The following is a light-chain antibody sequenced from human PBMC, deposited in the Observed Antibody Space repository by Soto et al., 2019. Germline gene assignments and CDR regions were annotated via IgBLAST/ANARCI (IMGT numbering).Light chain of an antibody. CDR2: DVS. V-gene: IGLV2-14*03. Sequence: QSALTQPASVSGSPGQSITISCTGTSSDFGGYNYVSWYQQHPGKAPKLMIYDVSNRPSGVSNRFSGSKSVNTASLTISGLQAEDEADYYCSSYTSGSTVVFGGGTKVTVL. CDR1: SSDFGGYNY. J-gene: IGLJ2*01. CDR3: SSYTSGSTVV.